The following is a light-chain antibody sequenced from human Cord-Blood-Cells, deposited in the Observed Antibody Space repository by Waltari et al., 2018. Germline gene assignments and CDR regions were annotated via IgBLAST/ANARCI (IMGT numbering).Light chain of an antibody. V-gene: IGKV1-5*01. J-gene: IGKJ1*01. CDR2: DAS. CDR3: QQYNSYSRT. Sequence: DIQMTQSPTTLSASVGDRGTITCRARQSISSWLAWYQQKPGKAPKLLSYDASSLESGVPSRVSGIGARTEFTLTITSLQPDDFATYSCQQYNSYSRTFGQGTKVEIK. CDR1: QSISSW.